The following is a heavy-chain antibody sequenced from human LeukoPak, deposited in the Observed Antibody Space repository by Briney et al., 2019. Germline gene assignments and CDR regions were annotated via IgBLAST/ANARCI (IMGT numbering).Heavy chain of an antibody. CDR2: IYTSGST. D-gene: IGHD2-15*01. Sequence: PSETLSLTCTVSGGSISSYYWSWIRQPAGKGLEWIGRIYTSGSTTYNPSLKSRVTMSVDTSKNQFSLRLSSVTAADTAVYYCARGRYCSDNSCFGNDYWGQGTLVTVSS. CDR3: ARGRYCSDNSCFGNDY. CDR1: GGSISSYY. J-gene: IGHJ4*02. V-gene: IGHV4-4*07.